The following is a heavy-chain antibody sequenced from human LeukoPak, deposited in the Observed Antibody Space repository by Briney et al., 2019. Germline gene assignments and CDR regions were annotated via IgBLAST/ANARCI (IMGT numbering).Heavy chain of an antibody. CDR1: GDSINSGGYY. CDR3: ARDPGGFGELFGTSGLDV. V-gene: IGHV4-31*03. Sequence: KTSETLSLTCTVSGDSINSGGYYWSWIRQHPGKGLEWIGFIYYTGYTYSNPSLKSRFAISLDTSKNQFSLKLNSVTAADTAVYYCARDPGGFGELFGTSGLDVWGQGTTVLVSS. D-gene: IGHD3-10*01. CDR2: IYYTGYT. J-gene: IGHJ6*02.